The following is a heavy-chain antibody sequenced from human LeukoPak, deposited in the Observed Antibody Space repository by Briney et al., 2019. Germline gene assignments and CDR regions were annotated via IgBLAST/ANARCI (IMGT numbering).Heavy chain of an antibody. CDR2: TYYRSKWYN. CDR3: AREVRTTGWHTFDY. Sequence: SQTLSLTCAISGDSVSSNNGVWNWIRQSPSRGLEWLGRTYYRSKWYNDYAESLISRITISPVTSKNQFSLQLYSVTPEDTAVYYCAREVRTTGWHTFDYWGQGTVVTVSS. D-gene: IGHD3-9*01. CDR1: GDSVSSNNGV. V-gene: IGHV6-1*01. J-gene: IGHJ4*02.